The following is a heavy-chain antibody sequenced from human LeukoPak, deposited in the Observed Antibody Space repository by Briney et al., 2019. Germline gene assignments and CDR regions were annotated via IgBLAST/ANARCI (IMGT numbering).Heavy chain of an antibody. Sequence: ASVKVSCKASGGTFSSYAISWVRQAPGQGLGWMGGIIPIFGTANYAQKFHGRVTITADESTSTAYMELSSLRSEDTAVYYCARSCSSTSCYVSTLGTYYYYGMDVWGQGTTVTVSS. CDR1: GGTFSSYA. V-gene: IGHV1-69*01. J-gene: IGHJ6*02. D-gene: IGHD2-2*01. CDR3: ARSCSSTSCYVSTLGTYYYYGMDV. CDR2: IIPIFGTA.